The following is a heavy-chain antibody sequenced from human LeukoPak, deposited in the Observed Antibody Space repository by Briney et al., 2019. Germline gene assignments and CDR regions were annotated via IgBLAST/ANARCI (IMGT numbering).Heavy chain of an antibody. CDR1: GFTFSSYS. Sequence: GGSLRLSCAASGFTFSSYSMNWVRQAPGKGLEWVSSITSSSSYIYYADSVKGRFTISRDNSKNTLYLQMNSLRAEDTAVYYCAKDLGAEGTAFDIWGQGTMVTVSS. D-gene: IGHD3-10*01. J-gene: IGHJ3*02. CDR2: ITSSSSYI. CDR3: AKDLGAEGTAFDI. V-gene: IGHV3-21*01.